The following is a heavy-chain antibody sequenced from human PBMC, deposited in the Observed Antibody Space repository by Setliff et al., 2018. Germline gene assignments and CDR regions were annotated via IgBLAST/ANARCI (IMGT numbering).Heavy chain of an antibody. V-gene: IGHV1-2*02. CDR2: INPDSGAT. D-gene: IGHD3-3*01. CDR3: ARDRDVSTIFGVVIPAASGLGY. Sequence: ASVKVSCKASGYTFTAYYMHWVRQAPGQGPEWMRWINPDSGATNFAQKFQGRVTMTRDTSTTTAYMDLNSLRSDDTATYFCARDRDVSTIFGVVIPAASGLGYWGQGTPVTVSS. CDR1: GYTFTAYY. J-gene: IGHJ4*02.